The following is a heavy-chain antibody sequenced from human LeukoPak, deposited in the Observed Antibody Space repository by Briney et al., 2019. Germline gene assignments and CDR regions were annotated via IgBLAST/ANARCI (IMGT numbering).Heavy chain of an antibody. V-gene: IGHV4-59*01. CDR2: IYYSGGT. Sequence: SETLSLTCTVSGGSISSYYWSWIRQPPGKGLEWIGYIYYSGGTNYNPSLKSRVTISVDTSKNQFSLKLSSVTAADTAVYYCARANSGYDYGDYWGQGTLVTVSS. J-gene: IGHJ4*02. CDR1: GGSISSYY. D-gene: IGHD5-12*01. CDR3: ARANSGYDYGDY.